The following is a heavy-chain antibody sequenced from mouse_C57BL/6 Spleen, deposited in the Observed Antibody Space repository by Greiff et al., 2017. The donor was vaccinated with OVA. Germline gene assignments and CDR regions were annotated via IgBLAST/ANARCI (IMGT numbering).Heavy chain of an antibody. CDR1: GFTFSDYG. CDR2: ISSGSGTT. Sequence: EVQLQESGGGLVKPGGSLKLSCAASGFTFSDYGMHWVRQAPEKGLEWVAYISSGSGTTYYADTVKGRFTISRDNPTNTLFLQMTSLRSEDTDMYYCARRTTVVAPFDYWGQGTTLTVSS. CDR3: ARRTTVVAPFDY. V-gene: IGHV5-17*01. J-gene: IGHJ2*01. D-gene: IGHD1-1*01.